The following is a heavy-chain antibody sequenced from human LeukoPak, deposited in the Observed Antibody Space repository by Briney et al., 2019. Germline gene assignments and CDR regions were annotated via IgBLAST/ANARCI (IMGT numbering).Heavy chain of an antibody. J-gene: IGHJ4*02. CDR3: ATTKSARRYFDY. CDR1: GITFSSYA. D-gene: IGHD1-1*01. CDR2: ISNSGSNT. V-gene: IGHV3-23*01. Sequence: PGGSLRLSCAVSGITFSSYAMSWVRQAPGKGLEWVSAISNSGSNTYYGDSVRGRFTISRDKSKNTLYLQMNTLRAEDTAVYYCATTKSARRYFDYWGQGTLVTVSS.